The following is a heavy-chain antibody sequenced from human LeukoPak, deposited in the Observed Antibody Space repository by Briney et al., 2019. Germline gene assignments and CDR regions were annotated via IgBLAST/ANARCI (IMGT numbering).Heavy chain of an antibody. D-gene: IGHD1-26*01. CDR3: ARYRFGSQGNWFDP. J-gene: IGHJ5*02. V-gene: IGHV4-59*12. CDR2: IYYSGST. CDR1: GGSISSYY. Sequence: PSETLSLTCTISGGSISSYYWSWIRQPPGKGLEWIGYIYYSGSTNYNPSLKSRVTISVDTSKNQFSLKLSSVTAADTAVYYCARYRFGSQGNWFDPWGQGTLVTVSS.